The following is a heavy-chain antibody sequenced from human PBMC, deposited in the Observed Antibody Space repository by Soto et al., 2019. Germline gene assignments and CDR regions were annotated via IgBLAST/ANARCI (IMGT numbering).Heavy chain of an antibody. J-gene: IGHJ3*02. V-gene: IGHV1-69*13. CDR2: IIPIFGTA. D-gene: IGHD3-9*01. CDR3: ARAAYYDILADSKDAFDI. Sequence: SVKVSCKASGGTFSSYAISWVRQAPGQGLEWMGGIIPIFGTANYAQKFQGRVTITADESTSTAYMELSSLRSEDTAVYYCARAAYYDILADSKDAFDIWGQGTMVTVSS. CDR1: GGTFSSYA.